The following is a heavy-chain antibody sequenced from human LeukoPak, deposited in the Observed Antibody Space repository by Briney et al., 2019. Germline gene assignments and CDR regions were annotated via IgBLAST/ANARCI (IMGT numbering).Heavy chain of an antibody. Sequence: PGRSLRLSCAASGFTFDDYAMHWVRHAPGKGLEWVAGIRLNSGSIGYAYSVKGRFTISRDNAKNSLYLQMNSLRAEDTALYYCAKVPQRYSSGWYGSGVDYWGQGTLVTVSS. V-gene: IGHV3-9*01. CDR1: GFTFDDYA. CDR2: IRLNSGSI. D-gene: IGHD6-19*01. J-gene: IGHJ4*02. CDR3: AKVPQRYSSGWYGSGVDY.